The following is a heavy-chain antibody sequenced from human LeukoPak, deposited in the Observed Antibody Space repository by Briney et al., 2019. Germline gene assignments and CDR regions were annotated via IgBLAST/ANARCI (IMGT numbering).Heavy chain of an antibody. Sequence: ASVKVSCKVSGYTLTELSMHWVRQAPGKGLEWMGGFDREDGETIYAQKFQGRVTMTEDTSTDTAYMELSSLRSEDTAVYYCATGGRSRSGWRPKDSSAFDIWGQGTMVTVSS. J-gene: IGHJ3*02. CDR3: ATGGRSRSGWRPKDSSAFDI. CDR1: GYTLTELS. D-gene: IGHD6-19*01. V-gene: IGHV1-24*01. CDR2: FDREDGET.